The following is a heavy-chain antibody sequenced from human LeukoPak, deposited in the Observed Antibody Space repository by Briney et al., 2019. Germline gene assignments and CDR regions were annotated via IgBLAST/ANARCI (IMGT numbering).Heavy chain of an antibody. CDR1: GGSFRAYY. V-gene: IGHV4-34*01. CDR3: VSSRRYSDDWRWFFGY. J-gene: IGHJ4*02. Sequence: SETLSLTCVVYGGSFRAYYWSWIRQPPGKGLEWIGEINESGATNYNPSLKSRLTMSVDTSKNQFSLKLSSVTAADTAVYYCVSSRRYSDDWRWFFGYWGQGTLVTVSS. D-gene: IGHD5-12*01. CDR2: INESGAT.